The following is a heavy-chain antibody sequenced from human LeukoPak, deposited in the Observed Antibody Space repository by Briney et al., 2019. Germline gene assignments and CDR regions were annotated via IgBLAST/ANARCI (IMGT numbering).Heavy chain of an antibody. CDR1: GYTFTIYG. CDR2: ISAYNGNT. D-gene: IGHD6-13*01. V-gene: IGHV1-18*01. CDR3: ARVSSPARGWFDP. Sequence: ASVTVSCKASGYTFTIYGISWVRQAPGQGLEWMGWISAYNGNTNYAQKFQGRVTITRDTSASTAYMELSSLRSEDTAVYYCARVSSPARGWFDPWGQGTLVTVSS. J-gene: IGHJ5*02.